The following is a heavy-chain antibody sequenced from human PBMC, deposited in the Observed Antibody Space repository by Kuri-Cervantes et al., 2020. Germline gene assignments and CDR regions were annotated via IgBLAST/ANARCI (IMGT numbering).Heavy chain of an antibody. V-gene: IGHV1-2*02. CDR1: GYTFTGYY. CDR2: INPNSGGT. D-gene: IGHD4-17*01. J-gene: IGHJ4*02. CDR3: ARGGKMTTVTTIY. Sequence: ASLKVSCKASGYTFTGYYMHWVRQAPGQGLEWMGWINPNSGGTNYAQKFQGRVTMTRDTSISTAYMELSRLRSDDTAVYYCARGGKMTTVTTIYCGQGTLVTVSS.